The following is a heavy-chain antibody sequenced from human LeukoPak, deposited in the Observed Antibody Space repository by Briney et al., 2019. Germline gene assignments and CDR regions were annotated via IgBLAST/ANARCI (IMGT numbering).Heavy chain of an antibody. D-gene: IGHD5-18*01. CDR1: GFTFSSYS. CDR3: ARGMVSSYFFDY. CDR2: ISSSGSSI. J-gene: IGHJ4*02. Sequence: LSGGSLRLSCAASGFTFSSYSMNWVRQAPGKVLEWVSYISSSGSSIYYVDSVKGRFTISRDNANNSLYLQMNSLRAEDTAVYYCARGMVSSYFFDYWGQGALVTVSS. V-gene: IGHV3-48*01.